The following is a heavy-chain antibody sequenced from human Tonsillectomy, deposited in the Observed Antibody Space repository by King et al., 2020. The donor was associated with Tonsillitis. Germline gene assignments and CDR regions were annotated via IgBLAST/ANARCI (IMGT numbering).Heavy chain of an antibody. Sequence: VQLVESGGGLVQPGGSLRLSCGASGFTFSSNDMTWVRQAPGKGLEWLSGISGRDGSTYYADSVKGRFTISRDNSKNILYLQMNSLRVEDTAVYYCAKNSGLYSFWGNGTLVTVSS. V-gene: IGHV3-23*04. J-gene: IGHJ4*01. CDR2: ISGRDGST. CDR1: GFTFSSND. D-gene: IGHD1-26*01. CDR3: AKNSGLYSF.